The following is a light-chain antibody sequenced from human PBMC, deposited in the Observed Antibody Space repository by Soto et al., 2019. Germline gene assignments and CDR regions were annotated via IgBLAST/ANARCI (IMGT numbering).Light chain of an antibody. Sequence: QSALTQPRSVSGSPGQSVTISCTGTSSDVGGYNYVSWYQQHPGKAPKLMIYDVTKRPSGVPDRFSGSKSGNTASLTISGPQAEDEADYFCCSYAGSSTFVVFGGGTQLTVL. CDR2: DVT. V-gene: IGLV2-11*01. CDR1: SSDVGGYNY. J-gene: IGLJ2*01. CDR3: CSYAGSSTFVV.